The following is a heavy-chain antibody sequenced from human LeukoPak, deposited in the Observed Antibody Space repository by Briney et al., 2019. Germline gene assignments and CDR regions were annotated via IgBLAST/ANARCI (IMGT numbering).Heavy chain of an antibody. J-gene: IGHJ4*02. V-gene: IGHV4-59*08. CDR3: ARVSMAGRYYFDY. CDR1: GGSISSYY. CDR2: IYYSGST. D-gene: IGHD2/OR15-2a*01. Sequence: PSETLSLTCTVSGGSISSYYWSWIRQSPGKGLEWIGYIYYSGSTNYNPSLQSRVTISVDTSKNQFSLKLSSVTAADTAVYYCARVSMAGRYYFDYWGQGTLVTVSS.